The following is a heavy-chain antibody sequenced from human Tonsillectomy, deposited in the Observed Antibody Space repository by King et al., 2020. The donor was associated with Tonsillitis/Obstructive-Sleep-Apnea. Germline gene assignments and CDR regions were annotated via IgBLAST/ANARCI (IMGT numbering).Heavy chain of an antibody. CDR2: IKSKVDGGTT. Sequence: VQLVESGGGLVKPGGSLRLSCAGSGFTFYDAWMSWVRQAPGKGLEWVGRIKSKVDGGTTDYAAPVKGSFTISRDDSKNALVLQMDSLKTQDTAIYYCTTHLYFCETSAYYVIDAFDLWGQGTTVTVSA. V-gene: IGHV3-15*01. CDR1: GFTFYDAW. J-gene: IGHJ3*01. CDR3: TTHLYFCETSAYYVIDAFDL. D-gene: IGHD3-22*01.